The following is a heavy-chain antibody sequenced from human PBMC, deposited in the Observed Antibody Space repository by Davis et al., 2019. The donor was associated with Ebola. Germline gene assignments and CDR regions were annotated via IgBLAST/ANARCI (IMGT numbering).Heavy chain of an antibody. CDR1: GFTFSTYW. CDR2: IKSDGSVT. CDR3: ARGLWLEAY. D-gene: IGHD6-19*01. Sequence: GESLKISCAVSGFTFSTYWMHWVRQAPGKGLVWVSRIKSDGSVTNYAGSVKGRFTISRDNAKNTLYLQMDSLRAEDTAVYYCARGLWLEAYWGQGTLVTVSS. J-gene: IGHJ4*02. V-gene: IGHV3-74*01.